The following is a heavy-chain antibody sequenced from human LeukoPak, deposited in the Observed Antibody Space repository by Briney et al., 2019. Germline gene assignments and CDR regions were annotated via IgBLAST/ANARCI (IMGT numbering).Heavy chain of an antibody. CDR1: GVTFSSYS. J-gene: IGHJ6*03. CDR2: ISSSSSTI. CDR3: ARDYNFWSGSDYYYMDV. Sequence: GGSLRLSCAASGVTFSSYSMSWVRQAPGKGLEWLSDISSSSSTIYYADSVKGRFTVSRDNAKNSLYLQMNSLRAEDTAVYYCARDYNFWSGSDYYYMDVWGKGTTVTVSS. V-gene: IGHV3-48*04. D-gene: IGHD3-3*01.